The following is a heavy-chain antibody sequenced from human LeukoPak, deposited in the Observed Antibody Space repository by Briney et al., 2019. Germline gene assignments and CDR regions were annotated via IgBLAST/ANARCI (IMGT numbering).Heavy chain of an antibody. V-gene: IGHV3-7*01. CDR2: IKQDGSEE. CDR1: GFTFSSYS. Sequence: GGSLRLSCAASGFTFSSYSMSWVRQAPGKGLEWVANIKQDGSEEYYVESVKGRFTISRDNAKNSLYLQMNSLRAEDTAVYYCAELGITMIGGVWGKGTTVTISS. D-gene: IGHD3-10*02. CDR3: AELGITMIGGV. J-gene: IGHJ6*04.